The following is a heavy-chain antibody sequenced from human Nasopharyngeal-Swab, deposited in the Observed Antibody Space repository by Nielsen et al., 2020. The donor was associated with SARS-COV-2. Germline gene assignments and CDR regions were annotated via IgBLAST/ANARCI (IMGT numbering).Heavy chain of an antibody. D-gene: IGHD1-14*01. V-gene: IGHV4-39*07. CDR2: IYYSGST. CDR3: AREGAGSETIYYYYYMDV. J-gene: IGHJ6*03. Sequence: WTRQPPGKGLEWIGSIYYSGSTYYNPSLKSRVTISVDTSKNQFSLKLSSVTAADTAVYYCAREGAGSETIYYYYYMDVWGKGTTVTVSS.